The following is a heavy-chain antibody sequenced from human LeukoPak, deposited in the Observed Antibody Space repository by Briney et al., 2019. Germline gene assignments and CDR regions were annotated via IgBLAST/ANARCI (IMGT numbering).Heavy chain of an antibody. V-gene: IGHV3-7*01. Sequence: GGSLSLSCAASGFTFSGFSMSWVRKSPTKGLEWVANIKQDGSERYYVDSVKGRFTISRDNAKNSLSLQMNNLRVEDTAVYYCARAGSHWHYVYWGQGTVVTVSS. D-gene: IGHD3-10*01. J-gene: IGHJ4*02. CDR2: IKQDGSER. CDR3: ARAGSHWHYVY. CDR1: GFTFSGFS.